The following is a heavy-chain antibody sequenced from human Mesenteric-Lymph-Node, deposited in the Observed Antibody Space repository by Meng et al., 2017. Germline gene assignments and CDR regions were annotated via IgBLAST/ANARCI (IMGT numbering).Heavy chain of an antibody. CDR2: IKQDGSEK. CDR1: GFTFSSYW. J-gene: IGHJ1*01. CDR3: ARDYGSGWYSEYFQH. D-gene: IGHD6-19*01. V-gene: IGHV3-7*01. Sequence: GGSLRLSCAASGFTFSSYWMSWVRQAPGKGLEWVANIKQDGSEKYYVDSVKGRFTISRDNAKNSLYLQMNSLRAEDTAVYYCARDYGSGWYSEYFQHWGQGTLVTVSS.